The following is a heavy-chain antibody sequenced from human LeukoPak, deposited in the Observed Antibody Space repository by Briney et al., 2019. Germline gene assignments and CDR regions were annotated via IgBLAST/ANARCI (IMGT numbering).Heavy chain of an antibody. CDR1: GYTFTSYY. J-gene: IGHJ3*02. D-gene: IGHD1-26*01. CDR2: INPSDGGT. V-gene: IGHV1-46*01. CDR3: ARGSGSGAFDI. Sequence: GASVKVSCKASGYTFTSYYIHWVRQAPGQGLEWMGIINPSDGGTNYAQNLQGRVSMTTDTSTSTAYMELRSLRSDDTAVYYCARGSGSGAFDIWGQGTKVTVSS.